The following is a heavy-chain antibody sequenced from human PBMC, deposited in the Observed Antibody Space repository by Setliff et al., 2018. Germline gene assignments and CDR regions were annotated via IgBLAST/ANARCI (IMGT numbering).Heavy chain of an antibody. V-gene: IGHV3-48*04. D-gene: IGHD3-3*01. CDR1: GFTFSSYS. CDR2: ISSSSSTI. CDR3: ARLYRPESRYYFFDY. J-gene: IGHJ4*02. Sequence: GGSLRLSCVASGFTFSSYSMNWVRQAPGKGLEWVSYISSSSSTIYYADSVKGRFTISRDNAKNALYLQMNSLRAEDTAVYYCARLYRPESRYYFFDYWGQGTLVTVSS.